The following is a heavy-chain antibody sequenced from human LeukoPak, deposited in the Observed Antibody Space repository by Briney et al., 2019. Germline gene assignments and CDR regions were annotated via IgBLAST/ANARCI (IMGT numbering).Heavy chain of an antibody. V-gene: IGHV3-21*01. CDR2: MSSGGTYI. J-gene: IGHJ4*02. D-gene: IGHD2-15*01. Sequence: GGSLRLSCTASGFTFSNHAMTWVRQAPGKGLEWVSSMSSGGTYIYYADSVRGRFTISRDNAKNSLYVVMNSLRAEDTATYYCARDRPTGASRVFVVQWGQGTLVTVSS. CDR3: ARDRPTGASRVFVVQ. CDR1: GFTFSNHA.